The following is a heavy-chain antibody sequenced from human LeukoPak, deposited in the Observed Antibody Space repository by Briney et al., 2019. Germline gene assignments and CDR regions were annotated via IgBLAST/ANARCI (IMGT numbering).Heavy chain of an antibody. J-gene: IGHJ5*02. CDR1: GDSISSGNYY. CDR2: IYTGGST. D-gene: IGHD3-3*01. CDR3: ARDQHDFWSGHPYNWFDP. Sequence: PSETLSLTCTVSGDSISSGNYYWTWIRQPAGKGLEWIGRIYTGGSTNYNPSLESRVTISLDTSKNQFSLKLSSVTAADTAVYYCARDQHDFWSGHPYNWFDPWGQGTLVTVSS. V-gene: IGHV4-61*02.